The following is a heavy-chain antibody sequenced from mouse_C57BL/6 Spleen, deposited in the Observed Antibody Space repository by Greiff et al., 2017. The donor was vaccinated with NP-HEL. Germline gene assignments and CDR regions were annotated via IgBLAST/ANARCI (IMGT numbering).Heavy chain of an antibody. J-gene: IGHJ3*01. Sequence: QVQLKQSGAELVRPGTSVKVSCKASGYAFTNYLIEWVKQRPGQGLEWIGVINPGSGGTNYNEKFKGKATLTADKSSSTAYMQLSSLTSEDSAVYFCARDSGYGLAWFAYWGQGTLVTVSA. CDR2: INPGSGGT. D-gene: IGHD2-10*02. CDR1: GYAFTNYL. CDR3: ARDSGYGLAWFAY. V-gene: IGHV1-54*01.